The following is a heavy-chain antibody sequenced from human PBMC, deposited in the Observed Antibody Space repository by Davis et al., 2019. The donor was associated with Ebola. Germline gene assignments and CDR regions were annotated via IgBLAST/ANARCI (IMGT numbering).Heavy chain of an antibody. Sequence: KVSCKGSGYSFTSYWISWVRQMPGKGLEWMGRIDPSDSYTNYSPSFQGHVTISADKSISTAYLQWSSLRASDTAMYYCARYSGYDGDFDYWGQGTLVTVSS. D-gene: IGHD5-12*01. CDR2: IDPSDSYT. V-gene: IGHV5-10-1*01. CDR3: ARYSGYDGDFDY. J-gene: IGHJ4*02. CDR1: GYSFTSYW.